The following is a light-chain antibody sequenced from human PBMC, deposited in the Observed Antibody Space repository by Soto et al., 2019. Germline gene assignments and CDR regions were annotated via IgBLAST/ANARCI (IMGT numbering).Light chain of an antibody. Sequence: QSALTPPRSVSGSPGQSVTISCTGTSSDVGGYNYVSWYQHHPGKAPKLMIYDVDKRPSGVPGRFSGSKSGNTASLTISGLQAEDEADYYCCSYAGSNNFAVFGTGTKVTVL. CDR3: CSYAGSNNFAV. J-gene: IGLJ1*01. V-gene: IGLV2-11*01. CDR2: DVD. CDR1: SSDVGGYNY.